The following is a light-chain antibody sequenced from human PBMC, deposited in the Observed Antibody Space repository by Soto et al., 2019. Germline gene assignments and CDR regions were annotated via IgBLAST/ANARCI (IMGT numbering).Light chain of an antibody. V-gene: IGLV2-14*01. J-gene: IGLJ1*01. CDR1: SSDVGGYNY. CDR2: VVS. CDR3: SSYRSGGTFV. Sequence: QSVLAQPTSVSGSPGQSNAISCTGTSSDVGGYNYVSWHQQHPGKAPKVLISVVSNRPSGVSNRFSGSKSGNTASLTISGLQAEDEADYYCSSYRSGGTFVFGSGTKLTVL.